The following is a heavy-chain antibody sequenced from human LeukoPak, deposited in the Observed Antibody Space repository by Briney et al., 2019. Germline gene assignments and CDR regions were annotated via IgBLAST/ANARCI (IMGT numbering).Heavy chain of an antibody. D-gene: IGHD3-10*01. CDR1: GFTFRSYG. Sequence: PGGSLRLSCGASGFTFRSYGMHWIRQAPGKGLECVADIWYDGSNTFYTDSAKGRFTISRDNSKNTLYLQMDSPRAEDTAVYYCARDPGYFYGMDVLGQGTTVTGSS. CDR2: IWYDGSNT. CDR3: ARDPGYFYGMDV. V-gene: IGHV3-33*01. J-gene: IGHJ6*02.